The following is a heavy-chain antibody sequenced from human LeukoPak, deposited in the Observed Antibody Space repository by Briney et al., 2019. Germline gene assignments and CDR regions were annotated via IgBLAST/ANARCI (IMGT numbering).Heavy chain of an antibody. CDR2: INHSGST. V-gene: IGHV4-34*01. CDR1: GGSFSGYY. Sequence: PSETLSLNCAVYGGSFSGYYWSWIRQPPGKGVEWIGEINHSGSTNYKPSLKSRVTISVNTSKNQFSLQLSSVTAANTAEYYGGRAMDTLYYVDYWGQGTVVTVSS. D-gene: IGHD5-18*01. J-gene: IGHJ4*02. CDR3: GRAMDTLYYVDY.